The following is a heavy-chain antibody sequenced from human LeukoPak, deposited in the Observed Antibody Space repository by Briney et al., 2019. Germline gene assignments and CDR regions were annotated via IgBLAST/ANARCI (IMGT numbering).Heavy chain of an antibody. CDR1: GYTFTSYA. V-gene: IGHV7-4-1*02. J-gene: IGHJ4*02. Sequence: ASVKVSCKASGYTFTSYAMNWVRQAPGQGLEWMGWINTNTGNPTYAQGFTGRFVFSLDTSVSTAYLQISSLKAEDTAVYYCARDRAPLRFLEWLLPELYYFDYWGQGTLVTVSS. D-gene: IGHD3-3*01. CDR3: ARDRAPLRFLEWLLPELYYFDY. CDR2: INTNTGNP.